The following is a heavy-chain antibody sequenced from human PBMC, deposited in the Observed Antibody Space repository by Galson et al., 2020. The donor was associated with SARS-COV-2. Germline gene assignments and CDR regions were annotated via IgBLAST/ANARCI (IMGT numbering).Heavy chain of an antibody. CDR3: ARDFTVFGVVPGWFDP. CDR1: GGSTSSYY. J-gene: IGHJ5*02. Sequence: SETLSLTCTVSGGSTSSYYWSWIQQSPGRGLEWIGYIYYTGSTSYNPSNYNPSLKSRVTISVDTSKNQISLRLSSVTAADTAVYYCARDFTVFGVVPGWFDPWGQGTLVTVSS. CDR2: IYYTGSTSYNPS. D-gene: IGHD3-3*01. V-gene: IGHV4-59*01.